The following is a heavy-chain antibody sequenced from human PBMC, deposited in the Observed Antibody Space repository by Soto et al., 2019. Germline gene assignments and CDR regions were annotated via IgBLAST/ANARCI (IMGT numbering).Heavy chain of an antibody. CDR1: GGTFSSYA. D-gene: IGHD6-13*01. J-gene: IGHJ4*02. Sequence: GASVKVSGKASGGTFSSYAISWVRQAPGQGLEWMGGIIPIFGTANYAQKFQGRVTITADESTSTAYMELSSLRSEDTAVYYCARAPPSSSWAFDYWGQGTLVTVSS. CDR2: IIPIFGTA. CDR3: ARAPPSSSWAFDY. V-gene: IGHV1-69*13.